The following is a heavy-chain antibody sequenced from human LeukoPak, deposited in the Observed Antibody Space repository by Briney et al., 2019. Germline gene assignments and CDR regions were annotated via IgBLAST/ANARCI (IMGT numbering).Heavy chain of an antibody. CDR1: GYTFTSYG. Sequence: ASVKVSCKASGYTFTSYGISWVRQAPGQGLEWMGWISAYNGNTNYAQKLQGRVTMTTDTSTSTAYMELRSLRSDDTAVYYCARDDYDILTGYYSYYYYYGMDVWGQGTTVTVSS. CDR3: ARDDYDILTGYYSYYYYYGMDV. J-gene: IGHJ6*02. V-gene: IGHV1-18*01. D-gene: IGHD3-9*01. CDR2: ISAYNGNT.